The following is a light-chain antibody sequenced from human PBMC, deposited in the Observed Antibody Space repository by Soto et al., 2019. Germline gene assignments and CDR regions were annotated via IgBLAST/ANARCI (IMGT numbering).Light chain of an antibody. Sequence: IQMTQSPSTLSASVGDRVTITCRASQTISSWLAWYQQKPGQAPKLLIYKASSLESAVPSRFSGSGSGTDFTLAISSLQPEDSATYYCLQDINYPWTFGQGTKVDIK. V-gene: IGKV1-5*03. J-gene: IGKJ1*01. CDR3: LQDINYPWT. CDR1: QTISSW. CDR2: KAS.